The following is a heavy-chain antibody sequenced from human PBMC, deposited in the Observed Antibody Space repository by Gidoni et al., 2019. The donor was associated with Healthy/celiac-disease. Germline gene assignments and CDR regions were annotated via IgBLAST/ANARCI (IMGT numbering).Heavy chain of an antibody. CDR2: IKSKTDGGTT. D-gene: IGHD3-9*01. J-gene: IGHJ4*02. CDR1: GFTFSNAW. V-gene: IGHV3-15*01. Sequence: EVQLLESGGGLVKPGGSLRLSCAASGFTFSNAWMSWVRQAPGKRLEWVGRIKSKTDGGTTDYAAPVKGRFTISRDDSKNTLYLQMNSLKTEDTAVYYCTTDLRRYFDWLLYSTDYWGQGTLVTVSS. CDR3: TTDLRRYFDWLLYSTDY.